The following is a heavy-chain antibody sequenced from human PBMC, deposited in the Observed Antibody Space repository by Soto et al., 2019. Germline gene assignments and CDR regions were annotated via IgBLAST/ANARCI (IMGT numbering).Heavy chain of an antibody. J-gene: IGHJ4*02. D-gene: IGHD5-18*01. CDR3: ASLTAMVSDFDY. Sequence: QVQLVQSGAEVKKPGSSVKVSCKASGGTFSSYTISWVRQAPGQGLEWMGRIIHILGIANYAQKFQGRVTITADKSTSTAYMELSSLRSEYTAVYYCASLTAMVSDFDYWGQGTLVTVSS. CDR2: IIHILGIA. V-gene: IGHV1-69*02. CDR1: GGTFSSYT.